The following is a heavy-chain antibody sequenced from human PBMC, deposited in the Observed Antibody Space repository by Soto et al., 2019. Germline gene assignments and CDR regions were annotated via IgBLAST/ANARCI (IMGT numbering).Heavy chain of an antibody. D-gene: IGHD4-4*01. CDR3: ARDLHDYKNCFDP. V-gene: IGHV1-69*12. J-gene: IGHJ5*02. CDR1: GGTFSSYA. Sequence: QVQLVQSGAEVKKPGSSVKVSCKASGGTFSSYAISWLRQAPGQGLEWMGGIIPIFGTANYAQKIQGRVTITADETTSTAYMELSSLRSEDTAVYYCARDLHDYKNCFDPWGQGTLVTVSS. CDR2: IIPIFGTA.